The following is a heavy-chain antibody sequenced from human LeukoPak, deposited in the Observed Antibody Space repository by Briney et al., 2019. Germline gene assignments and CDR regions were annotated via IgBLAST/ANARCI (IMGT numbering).Heavy chain of an antibody. J-gene: IGHJ3*02. V-gene: IGHV4-4*07. CDR2: IYSSGST. D-gene: IGHD2/OR15-2a*01. CDR1: GGSISSHS. Sequence: PSETLSVTCTVSGGSISSHSWNWIRLPAGKGLEWIGRIYSSGSTNSNPSLKSRVTMSVDTSKNQFSLMLSSVTAADTAVYYCVRGLYDSTTYRAFHIWGQGTMVTVSS. CDR3: VRGLYDSTTYRAFHI.